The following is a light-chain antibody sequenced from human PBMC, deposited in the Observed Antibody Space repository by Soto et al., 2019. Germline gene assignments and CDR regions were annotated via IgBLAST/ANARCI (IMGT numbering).Light chain of an antibody. V-gene: IGKV3-15*01. CDR1: QSVSSN. J-gene: IGKJ2*01. CDR2: GAS. Sequence: EIVMTQSPVTLSVSPGERATLSCRASQSVSSNLAWYQQKPGQAPRLLIYGASTRATGIPARFSGSGSGTEFTLTISSLQSEDVAVYYGQQYNDWRTFGQGTKLEIK. CDR3: QQYNDWRT.